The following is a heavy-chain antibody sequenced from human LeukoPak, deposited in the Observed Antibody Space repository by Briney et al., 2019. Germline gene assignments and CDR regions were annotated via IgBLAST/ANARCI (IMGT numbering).Heavy chain of an antibody. CDR1: GGSISSSSYY. J-gene: IGHJ4*02. CDR3: ARVSSSIGSRSIDY. D-gene: IGHD6-6*01. CDR2: IYYSGST. V-gene: IGHV4-39*07. Sequence: PSETLSLTCTVSGGSISSSSYYWGWIRQPPGKGLEWIGSIYYSGSTYYNPSLKSRVTISVDTSKNQFSLKLSSVTAADTAVYYCARVSSSIGSRSIDYWGQGTLVTVSS.